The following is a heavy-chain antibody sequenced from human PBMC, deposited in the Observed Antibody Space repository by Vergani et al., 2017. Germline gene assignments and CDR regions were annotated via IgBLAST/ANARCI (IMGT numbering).Heavy chain of an antibody. CDR3: ARETRDTPSSLDY. Sequence: QVQLVESGGGVVQPGRSLRLSCVASGFSFRGHGMHWVRQAPGKGLEWVAMTWYEGNNNYYADSVTGRFTISKDISKNTLYLQMNSLRGDDTAVYYCARETRDTPSSLDYWGQGTLVTVSS. D-gene: IGHD5-24*01. CDR1: GFSFRGHG. CDR2: TWYEGNNN. V-gene: IGHV3-33*08. J-gene: IGHJ4*02.